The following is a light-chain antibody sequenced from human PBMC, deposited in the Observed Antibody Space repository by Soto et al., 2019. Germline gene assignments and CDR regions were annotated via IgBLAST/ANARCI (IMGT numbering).Light chain of an antibody. CDR3: QHYDGYPQT. CDR2: AAS. V-gene: IGKV1-16*01. Sequence: DIQMTQSPSSLSASVGDSVTITCRASQDINNFLAWFQQKPGKAPKSLIFAASSLHSGVPSRFSGSGSGTDFTLTISSLQAEYFVTYYCQHYDGYPQTFGQGTRLEIK. J-gene: IGKJ5*01. CDR1: QDINNF.